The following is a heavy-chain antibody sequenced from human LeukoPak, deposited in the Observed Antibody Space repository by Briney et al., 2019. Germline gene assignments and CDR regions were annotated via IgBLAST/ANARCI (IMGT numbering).Heavy chain of an antibody. D-gene: IGHD6-13*01. V-gene: IGHV3-30*04. CDR1: VFTFSSYA. Sequence: PGSSLRLSCAASVFTFSSYAMHCVRQAPGKGLEWVAVISYDGSNKYYADSVKGRFTISRDNSKNTLYLQMNSLRAEDTAVYYCARDEYSSSWYSKGAFDIWGQGTMVTVSS. CDR3: ARDEYSSSWYSKGAFDI. CDR2: ISYDGSNK. J-gene: IGHJ3*02.